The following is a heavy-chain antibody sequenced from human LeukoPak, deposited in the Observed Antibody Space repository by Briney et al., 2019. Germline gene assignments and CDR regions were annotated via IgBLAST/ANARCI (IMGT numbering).Heavy chain of an antibody. J-gene: IGHJ4*02. Sequence: GESLKISCQGSGYSFTNYWIAWVRQMPGKGLEWMGIIYPGDSDTRYTPSFQGQVTISADKSISTAYLQWSSLKASDTAMYYCASRFGSDFDYWGQGTLVTVSS. CDR1: GYSFTNYW. CDR3: ASRFGSDFDY. D-gene: IGHD3-16*01. CDR2: IYPGDSDT. V-gene: IGHV5-51*01.